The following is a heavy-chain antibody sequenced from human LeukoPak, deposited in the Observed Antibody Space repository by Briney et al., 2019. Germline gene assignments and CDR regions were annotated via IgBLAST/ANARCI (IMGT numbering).Heavy chain of an antibody. CDR2: ISAYNGNT. D-gene: IGHD2-2*01. Sequence: ASVKVSCKASGYTFTGYGISWVRQAPGQGLEWMGWISAYNGNTNYAQKLQGRVTMTTDTSTSTAYMELRSLRSDDTAVYYCARDGGYQLLLVENWFDPWGQRTLVTVSS. CDR3: ARDGGYQLLLVENWFDP. CDR1: GYTFTGYG. V-gene: IGHV1-18*01. J-gene: IGHJ5*02.